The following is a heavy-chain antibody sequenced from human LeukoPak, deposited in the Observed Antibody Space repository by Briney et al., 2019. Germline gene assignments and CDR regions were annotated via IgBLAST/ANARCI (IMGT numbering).Heavy chain of an antibody. CDR1: GGSISNYY. J-gene: IGHJ6*03. CDR2: INHSGST. V-gene: IGHV4-34*01. CDR3: ARRSAVAGRRYYYYYMDV. D-gene: IGHD6-19*01. Sequence: SETLSLTCTVSGGSISNYYWSWIRQPPGKGLEWIGEINHSGSTNYNPSLKSRVTISVDTSKNQFSLKLSSVTAADTAVYYCARRSAVAGRRYYYYYMDVWGKGTTVTVSS.